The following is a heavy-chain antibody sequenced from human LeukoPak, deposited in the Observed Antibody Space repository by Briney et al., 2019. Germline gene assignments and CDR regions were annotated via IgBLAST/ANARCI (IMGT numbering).Heavy chain of an antibody. V-gene: IGHV4-39*01. CDR1: GGSISSSSYY. J-gene: IGHJ4*02. Sequence: SETLSLTCTVSGGSISSSSYYWGWIRQPPGKGLEWIGSIYYSGSTYYNPSLKSRVTISVDTSKNQFSLKLSPVTAADTAVYYCSDGGAAAYWGQGTLVTVSS. CDR2: IYYSGST. CDR3: SDGGAAAY. D-gene: IGHD6-13*01.